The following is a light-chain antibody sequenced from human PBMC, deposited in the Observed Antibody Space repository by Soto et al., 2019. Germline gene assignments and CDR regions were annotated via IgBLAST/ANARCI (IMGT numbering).Light chain of an antibody. CDR2: SAS. V-gene: IGKV1D-12*01. Sequence: DIQMTQSPSFVSASLGDRVTLTCRASQYISIWLAWYQQRLGEAPRLLIFSASTLKNGVPARFSGSGSGTDFTLTISGLQPEDVATYYCQQGRTSPFSFGHGTKV. J-gene: IGKJ3*01. CDR1: QYISIW. CDR3: QQGRTSPFS.